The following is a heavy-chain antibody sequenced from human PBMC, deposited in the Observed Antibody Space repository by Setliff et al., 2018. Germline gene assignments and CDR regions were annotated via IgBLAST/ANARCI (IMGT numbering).Heavy chain of an antibody. CDR3: AKGGCDFWSELDY. Sequence: GGSLRLSCAASGFTFSNYAMSWVRQTPGKGLEWVSAITTSGGSTYYADSVKGRFTISRDDSKNTLYLQMLSLRAEDTAVYYCAKGGCDFWSELDYWGQGTLVTVSS. CDR2: ITTSGGST. D-gene: IGHD3-3*01. J-gene: IGHJ4*02. V-gene: IGHV3-23*01. CDR1: GFTFSNYA.